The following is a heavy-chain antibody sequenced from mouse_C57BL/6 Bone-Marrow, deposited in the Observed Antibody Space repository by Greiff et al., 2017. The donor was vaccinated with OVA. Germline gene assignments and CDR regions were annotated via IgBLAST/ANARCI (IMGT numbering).Heavy chain of an antibody. CDR2: INPGSGYT. J-gene: IGHJ3*01. Sequence: QVQLKQSGAELAKPGASVRLSCKASGYTFTTYWMHWVKQRPGQGLDWIGYINPGSGYTKYNQKFKDKATLTADKSSSTAYVQLSSLTYEDSAVYFCARDYGSYGFSYWGQGTLVTVSA. D-gene: IGHD1-1*01. CDR3: ARDYGSYGFSY. V-gene: IGHV1-7*01. CDR1: GYTFTTYW.